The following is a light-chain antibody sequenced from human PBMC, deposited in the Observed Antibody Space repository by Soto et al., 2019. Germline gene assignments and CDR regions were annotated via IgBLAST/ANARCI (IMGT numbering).Light chain of an antibody. J-gene: IGLJ2*01. CDR1: SPNIGSNF. CDR2: RNN. CDR3: AAWDDSLKSVV. Sequence: QSVLTQPPSASGTPGQRVAISCSGSSPNIGSNFAYWYQQLPGTAPKLLILRNNQRPSGVPDRFSGSKSGTSASLAISGRRSEDEADYYCAAWDDSLKSVVFGGGTKLTVL. V-gene: IGLV1-47*01.